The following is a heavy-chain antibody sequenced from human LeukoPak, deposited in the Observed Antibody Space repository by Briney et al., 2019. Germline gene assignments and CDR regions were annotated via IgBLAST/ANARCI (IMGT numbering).Heavy chain of an antibody. CDR3: ARLSDSGYDLDY. D-gene: IGHD5-12*01. V-gene: IGHV4-39*01. CDR2: IYYSGST. CDR1: GGSISSSSYY. J-gene: IGHJ4*02. Sequence: PSETLSLTCTVSGGSISSSSYYWGWIRQPPGKGLEWIGSIYYSGSTYYNPSLKSRVTISVDTSKNQFSLKLSSVTAADTAVYYCARLSDSGYDLDYWGQGTPVTVSS.